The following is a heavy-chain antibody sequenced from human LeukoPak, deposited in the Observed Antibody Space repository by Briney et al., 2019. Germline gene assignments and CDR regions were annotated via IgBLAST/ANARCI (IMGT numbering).Heavy chain of an antibody. J-gene: IGHJ4*02. V-gene: IGHV3-33*01. CDR3: ARDPDTAMVLFDY. CDR2: IWYDGSNK. CDR1: GFTFSSYG. D-gene: IGHD5-18*01. Sequence: GGSLRLSCAASGFTFSSYGMHWVRQAPGKGLEWVAVIWYDGSNKYYADSVKGRFTISRDNSKITLYLQMNSLRAEGTAVYYCARDPDTAMVLFDYWGQGTLVTVSS.